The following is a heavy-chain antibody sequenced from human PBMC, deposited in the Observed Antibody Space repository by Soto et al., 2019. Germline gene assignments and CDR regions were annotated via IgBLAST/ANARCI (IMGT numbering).Heavy chain of an antibody. J-gene: IGHJ6*02. CDR3: AKDQRTLGYCSGGSCYNYGMDV. Sequence: GGSLRLSCAASGFTFSSYGMHWVRQAPGKGLGWVAVISYDGSNKYYADSVKGRFTISRDNSKNTLYLQMNSLRAEDTAVYYCAKDQRTLGYCSGGSCYNYGMDVWGQGTTVTVSS. D-gene: IGHD2-15*01. V-gene: IGHV3-30*18. CDR1: GFTFSSYG. CDR2: ISYDGSNK.